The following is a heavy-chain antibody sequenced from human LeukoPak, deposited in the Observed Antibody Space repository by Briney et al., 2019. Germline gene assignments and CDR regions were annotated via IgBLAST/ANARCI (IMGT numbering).Heavy chain of an antibody. J-gene: IGHJ4*02. V-gene: IGHV4-4*07. D-gene: IGHD5-24*01. Sequence: PSETLSLTCTVSGGSISSYYWSWIRQPAGKGLEWIGRIYTSGSTNYNPSLKSRVTMSVDTSKNQFSLKLSSVTAADTAVYYCARSRRWLQLPEEFDYWGQGTLVTVSS. CDR1: GGSISSYY. CDR2: IYTSGST. CDR3: ARSRRWLQLPEEFDY.